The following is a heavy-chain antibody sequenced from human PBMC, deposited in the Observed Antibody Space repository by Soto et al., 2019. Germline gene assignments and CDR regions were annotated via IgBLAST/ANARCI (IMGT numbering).Heavy chain of an antibody. D-gene: IGHD3-3*01. J-gene: IGHJ6*02. CDR1: GFTFSSYW. CDR2: IKEDGSEK. V-gene: IGHV3-7*03. Sequence: EVQLVESGGGLVQPGGSLRLSCAASGFTFSSYWMSWVRQAPGKGLEWVANIKEDGSEKYYVDSVKGRFTISRDNAKNSLYLQMNSLGAEDTAVYYCARDFGILRFLEWFNYYYGMDVWGQGTTVTVSS. CDR3: ARDFGILRFLEWFNYYYGMDV.